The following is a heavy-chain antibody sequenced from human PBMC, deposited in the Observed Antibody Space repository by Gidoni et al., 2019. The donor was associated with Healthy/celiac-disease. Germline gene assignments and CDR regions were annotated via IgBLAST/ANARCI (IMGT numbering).Heavy chain of an antibody. D-gene: IGHD2-15*01. J-gene: IGHJ4*02. V-gene: IGHV1-69*01. CDR3: ARILGYCSGGSCYGFDY. CDR2: IIPIFGTA. CDR1: GGTFSSYA. Sequence: QVQLVQSGAEVKKHGSSVKVSCKASGGTFSSYAISWVRQAPGQGLEWMGGIIPIFGTATYAQKFQGRVTITADESTSTAYMELSSLRSEDTAVYYCARILGYCSGGSCYGFDYWGQGTLVTVSS.